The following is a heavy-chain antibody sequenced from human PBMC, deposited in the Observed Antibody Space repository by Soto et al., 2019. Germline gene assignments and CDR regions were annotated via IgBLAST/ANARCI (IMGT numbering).Heavy chain of an antibody. CDR1: GYTFTSYA. V-gene: IGHV1-3*01. CDR2: INAGNGNT. Sequence: ASVKVSCKASGYTFTSYAMHWVRQAPGQRLEWMGWINAGNGNTKYSQKFQGRVTITRDTSASTAYMELSSLRSEDTAVYYCARSKTIYSNAAQPFPIFDYWGQGTLVTVSS. D-gene: IGHD4-4*01. CDR3: ARSKTIYSNAAQPFPIFDY. J-gene: IGHJ4*02.